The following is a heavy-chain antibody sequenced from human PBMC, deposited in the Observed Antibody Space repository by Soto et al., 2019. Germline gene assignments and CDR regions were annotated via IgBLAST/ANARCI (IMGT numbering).Heavy chain of an antibody. CDR1: GGTFTTYD. D-gene: IGHD6-25*01. J-gene: IGHJ4*02. Sequence: QVQLVQSVAEVRKPGSSVNVYGKASGGTFTTYDISWVRQAPGQGLEWMGGIIPLFDATKYAQKFQGRVTITADKSTGTAYMELSSLRSEDTAMYYCARDRSSSGYNGTFYFESWGQGTLVTVSS. V-gene: IGHV1-69*06. CDR2: IIPLFDAT. CDR3: ARDRSSSGYNGTFYFES.